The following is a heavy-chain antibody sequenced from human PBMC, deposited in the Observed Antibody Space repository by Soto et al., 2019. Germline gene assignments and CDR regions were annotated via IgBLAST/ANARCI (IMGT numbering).Heavy chain of an antibody. CDR3: ARDRSYDILTGYYTSTETGY. D-gene: IGHD3-9*01. V-gene: IGHV3-33*01. CDR2: IWYDGSNK. J-gene: IGHJ4*02. Sequence: QVQLVESGGGVVQPGRSLRLSCAASGFTFSSYGMHWVRQAPGKGLEWVAVIWYDGSNKYYADSVKGRFTISRDNSKNTXYXXMNSLRAEDTAVYYCARDRSYDILTGYYTSTETGYWGQGTLVTVSS. CDR1: GFTFSSYG.